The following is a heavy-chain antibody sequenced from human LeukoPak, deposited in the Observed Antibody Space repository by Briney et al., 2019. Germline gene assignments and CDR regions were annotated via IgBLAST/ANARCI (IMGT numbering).Heavy chain of an antibody. Sequence: ASVTVSFKASGYTFTSYGISWVRQAPGQGLEWMGWISAYNGNTNYAQKLQGRVTMTTDTSTSTAYMELRSLRSDDTAVYYCARPAAPILDYEDYFDYWGQGTLVTVSS. D-gene: IGHD2-2*01. V-gene: IGHV1-18*01. CDR2: ISAYNGNT. CDR3: ARPAAPILDYEDYFDY. CDR1: GYTFTSYG. J-gene: IGHJ4*02.